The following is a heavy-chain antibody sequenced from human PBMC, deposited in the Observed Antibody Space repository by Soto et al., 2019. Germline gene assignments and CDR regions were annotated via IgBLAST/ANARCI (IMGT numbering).Heavy chain of an antibody. CDR1: GFTLSSYW. V-gene: IGHV3-74*01. CDR3: ARVGQGRYYFDY. J-gene: IGHJ4*02. Sequence: EVQLVESGGGLVQPGGSLRLSCAGSGFTLSSYWMHWVRQAPGKGLVWVSRINRDGTSTSYADSVKGRFTISRDNAKNTLYLQMNSLRAEDTAVYYCARVGQGRYYFDYWGQGTLVTVSS. CDR2: INRDGTST.